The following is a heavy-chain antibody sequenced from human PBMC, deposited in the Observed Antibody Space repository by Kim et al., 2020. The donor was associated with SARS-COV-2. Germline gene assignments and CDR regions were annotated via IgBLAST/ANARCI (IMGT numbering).Heavy chain of an antibody. CDR3: ASPGPNWDKPTDS. D-gene: IGHD7-27*01. Sequence: SETLSLTCTVSGDSISSSTYYWGWIRQPPGKGLEWIGTIYYTGSTYYNPSLKSRVTISADMSNNQFSLKLSSATAADTALYYCASPGPNWDKPTDSWG. J-gene: IGHJ5*01. V-gene: IGHV4-39*01. CDR1: GDSISSSTYY. CDR2: IYYTGST.